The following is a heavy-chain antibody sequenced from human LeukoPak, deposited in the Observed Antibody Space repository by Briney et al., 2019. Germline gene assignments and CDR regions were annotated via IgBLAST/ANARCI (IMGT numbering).Heavy chain of an antibody. J-gene: IGHJ4*02. CDR2: FYHAGNS. CDR3: ARDGPTSTAPFDY. Sequence: SETLSLTCTVSGGPIASHFWSWIRQPPGEGLEWIGNFYHAGNSNLNPSLKSRVTMSIDTSKNQFSLKLRSMTAADTAVYYCARDGPTSTAPFDYWGQGTLVTVSS. V-gene: IGHV4-59*11. D-gene: IGHD1-26*01. CDR1: GGPIASHF.